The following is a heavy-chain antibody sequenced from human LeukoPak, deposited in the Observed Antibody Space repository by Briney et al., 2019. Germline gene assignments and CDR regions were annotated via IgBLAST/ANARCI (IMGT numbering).Heavy chain of an antibody. V-gene: IGHV4-59*01. CDR3: ARGSKAARNDAFDI. D-gene: IGHD6-6*01. Sequence: SETLSLTCTISGGSISSYYWSWIRQPPGKGLEWIGYIYYSGSTNYNPSLKSRVTISVDTSENQFSLKLSSVTAADTAVYYCARGSKAARNDAFDIWGQGTMVTVSS. CDR1: GGSISSYY. CDR2: IYYSGST. J-gene: IGHJ3*02.